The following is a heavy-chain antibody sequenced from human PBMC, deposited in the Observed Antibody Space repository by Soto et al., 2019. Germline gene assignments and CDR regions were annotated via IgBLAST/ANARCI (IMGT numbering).Heavy chain of an antibody. V-gene: IGHV3-64D*06. CDR1: GFTFSSYA. Sequence: HPGGPLRLSCSASGFTFSSYAMHWVRQAPGKGLEYVSAISSNGGSTYYADSVKGRFTISRDNSKNTLYLQMSSLRAEDTAVYYCVKTWVVAANFNYYYYGMDVWGQGTTVTVSS. D-gene: IGHD2-15*01. CDR2: ISSNGGST. J-gene: IGHJ6*02. CDR3: VKTWVVAANFNYYYYGMDV.